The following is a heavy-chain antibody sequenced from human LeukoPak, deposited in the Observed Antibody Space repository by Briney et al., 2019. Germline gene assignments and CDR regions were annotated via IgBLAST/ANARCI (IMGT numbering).Heavy chain of an antibody. Sequence: GESLKISCKGSGYNFTNYWIGWVRQMPGKGLEWMGIIYPDDSDTRYSPSFQGQVTVSADKSISTAYLQWSSLKASDTAIYYCARRDSGLDYWGQGTLVTVSS. V-gene: IGHV5-51*01. D-gene: IGHD5-12*01. J-gene: IGHJ4*02. CDR1: GYNFTNYW. CDR2: IYPDDSDT. CDR3: ARRDSGLDY.